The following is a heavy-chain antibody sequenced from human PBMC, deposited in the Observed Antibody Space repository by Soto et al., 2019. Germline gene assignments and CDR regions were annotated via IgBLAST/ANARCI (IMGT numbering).Heavy chain of an antibody. CDR3: ARWYGGSLDY. D-gene: IGHD4-17*01. Sequence: QVQLQESGPGLVKPSETLSLTCTVSGGSISSYYWSWILQPPVKGLEWIGYIYYNGSTNYNPSLKSRVTISVDTSKNQFSLKLSSVTAADTAVYYCARWYGGSLDYWGQGTLVTVSS. CDR1: GGSISSYY. CDR2: IYYNGST. V-gene: IGHV4-59*01. J-gene: IGHJ4*02.